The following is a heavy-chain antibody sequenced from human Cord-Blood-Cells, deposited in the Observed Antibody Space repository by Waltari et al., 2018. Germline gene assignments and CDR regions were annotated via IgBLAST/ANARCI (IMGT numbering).Heavy chain of an antibody. J-gene: IGHJ3*02. CDR3: ACYADAFDI. Sequence: QVQLVQSGAEVKKPGSSVKVSCKASGGTFSRHAISWGGEAPGQGPEWMGGIIPIFGTANYAQKFQGRVTITADKSTSTAYMELSSLRSEDTAVYYCACYADAFDIWGQGTMVTVSS. CDR1: GGTFSRHA. D-gene: IGHD2-2*01. V-gene: IGHV1-69*06. CDR2: IIPIFGTA.